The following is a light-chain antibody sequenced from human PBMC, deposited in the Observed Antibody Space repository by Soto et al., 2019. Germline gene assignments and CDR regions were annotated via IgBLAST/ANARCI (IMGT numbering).Light chain of an antibody. CDR3: QQTYSSLWK. Sequence: DIQMTQSPSSLSASVGDRVTITCRASQSITNLLNWYQHKPGQAPKLLIYGTSSLLTGVPSRFSGSGSGTDFTLTISGLQLEDFATYYCQQTYSSLWKFGQGTTVENK. CDR1: QSITNL. CDR2: GTS. V-gene: IGKV1-39*01. J-gene: IGKJ1*01.